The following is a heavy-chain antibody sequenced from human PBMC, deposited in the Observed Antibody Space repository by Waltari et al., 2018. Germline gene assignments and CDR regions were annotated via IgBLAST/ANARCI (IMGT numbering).Heavy chain of an antibody. V-gene: IGHV3-23*03. D-gene: IGHD5-18*01. CDR1: GFTFSSYA. CDR2: IYSGCST. J-gene: IGHJ3*02. CDR3: AKGGGIQLWLGPGAFDI. Sequence: EVQLLESGGGLVQPGGSLRLSCAASGFTFSSYAMSWVRQAPGKGLEWVSVIYSGCSTYYADSVKGRFTISRDNSKNTLYLQMNSLRAEDTAVYYCAKGGGIQLWLGPGAFDIWGQGTMVTVSS.